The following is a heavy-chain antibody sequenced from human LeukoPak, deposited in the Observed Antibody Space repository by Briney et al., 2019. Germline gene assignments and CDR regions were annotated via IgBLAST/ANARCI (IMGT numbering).Heavy chain of an antibody. CDR2: ISGSGGSI. CDR3: AKAEDWNPTCSDY. D-gene: IGHD1-1*01. CDR1: GFTFSSYA. V-gene: IGHV3-23*01. J-gene: IGHJ4*02. Sequence: GGSLRLSCAASGFTFSSYAMSWVRQAPGKGLEWVSAISGSGGSIYYADSVKGRFTISRDNSKNTLYLQMNSLRAEDTAVYYCAKAEDWNPTCSDYWGQGTLVTVSS.